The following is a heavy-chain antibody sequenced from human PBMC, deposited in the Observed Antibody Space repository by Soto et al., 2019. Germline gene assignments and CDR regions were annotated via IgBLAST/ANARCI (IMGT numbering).Heavy chain of an antibody. Sequence: QDQLVESGGGVVQPGRSLRLSCAASGFSFSSSPMYWVRQAPGKGLEWVTIISSDGSVIYYADSVKGRFTISRDNSRNXLYLQMNNLRTEDTAVYYCARAGVYDDYSYFGMDVWGQGTTVTVSS. CDR3: ARAGVYDDYSYFGMDV. CDR2: ISSDGSVI. J-gene: IGHJ6*02. V-gene: IGHV3-30-3*01. CDR1: GFSFSSSP. D-gene: IGHD3-3*01.